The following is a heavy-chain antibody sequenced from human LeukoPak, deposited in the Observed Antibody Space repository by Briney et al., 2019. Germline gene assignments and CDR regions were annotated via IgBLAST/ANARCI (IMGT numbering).Heavy chain of an antibody. Sequence: SETLSLTCTVSGGSVSSGSFYWNWIRQPPGKGLEWIGYIYYSGSTSYNPSLKSRVTISVDTSKNQFSLKLSSVTAADTAVYYCATWRTAKTGFDFWGQGTPVTVSP. V-gene: IGHV4-61*01. CDR1: GGSVSSGSFY. D-gene: IGHD1-1*01. CDR3: ATWRTAKTGFDF. J-gene: IGHJ4*02. CDR2: IYYSGST.